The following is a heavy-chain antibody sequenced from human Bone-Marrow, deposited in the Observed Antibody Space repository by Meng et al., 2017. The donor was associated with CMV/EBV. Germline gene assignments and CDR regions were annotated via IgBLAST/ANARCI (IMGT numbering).Heavy chain of an antibody. CDR1: GYTFTGYY. J-gene: IGHJ6*02. V-gene: IGHV1-18*04. CDR3: ARDLKEDCSSTSCYRDYYYYGMDV. CDR2: ISAYNGNT. Sequence: ASVKVSCKASGYTFTGYYMHWVRQAPGQGLEWMGWISAYNGNTNYAQKLQGRVTMTTDTSASTAYMELRSLRSDDTAVYYCARDLKEDCSSTSCYRDYYYYGMDVWGQGNTVNVAS. D-gene: IGHD2-2*02.